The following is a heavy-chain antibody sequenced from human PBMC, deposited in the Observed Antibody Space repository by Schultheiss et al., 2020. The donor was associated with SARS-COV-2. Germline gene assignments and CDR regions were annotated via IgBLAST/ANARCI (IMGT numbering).Heavy chain of an antibody. D-gene: IGHD5-12*01. J-gene: IGHJ4*02. CDR2: IWYDGSNK. CDR1: GFTFSSYG. CDR3: AREDSGYDLFDY. V-gene: IGHV3-33*08. Sequence: GGSLRLSCAASGFTFSSYGMHWVRQAPGKGLEWVAVIWYDGSNKYYADSVKGRFTISRDNSKNTLYLQMNSLRAEDTAVYYCAREDSGYDLFDYWGQGTLVTVSS.